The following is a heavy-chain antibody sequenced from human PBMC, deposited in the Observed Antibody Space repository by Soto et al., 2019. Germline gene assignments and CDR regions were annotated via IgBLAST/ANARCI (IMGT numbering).Heavy chain of an antibody. D-gene: IGHD5-18*01. Sequence: GGSLRLSCAASGFTVSSNYMSWVRQAPGKGLEWVSVIYSGGSTYYADSVKGRFTISRDNSKNTLYLQMNSLRAEDTAVYYCARERGYSYGYYYYYYMDVWGKGATVTVSS. CDR2: IYSGGST. CDR1: GFTVSSNY. J-gene: IGHJ6*03. V-gene: IGHV3-66*01. CDR3: ARERGYSYGYYYYYYMDV.